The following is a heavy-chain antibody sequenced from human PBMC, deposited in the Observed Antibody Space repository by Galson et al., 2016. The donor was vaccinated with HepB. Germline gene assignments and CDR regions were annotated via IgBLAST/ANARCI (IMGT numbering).Heavy chain of an antibody. Sequence: SVKVSCKASRGTFSSYAISWVRQAPGQGLEWMGGIIPIFRTANYAQKSQGRVTITADESTTTAYMELSSLRAEATALYYCARERGLEQRLYYFDHWGQGTLVTVSS. D-gene: IGHD3-3*01. J-gene: IGHJ4*02. CDR2: IIPIFRTA. CDR3: ARERGLEQRLYYFDH. CDR1: RGTFSSYA. V-gene: IGHV1-69*13.